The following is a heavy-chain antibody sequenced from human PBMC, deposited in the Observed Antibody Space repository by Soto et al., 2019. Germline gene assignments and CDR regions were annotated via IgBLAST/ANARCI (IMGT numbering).Heavy chain of an antibody. D-gene: IGHD2-2*01. CDR1: GFTFSSYG. CDR3: ARDVVLGYCSSTSCPTGVYYYYYMDV. CDR2: ISFSRSNI. J-gene: IGHJ6*03. Sequence: TGGSLRLSCAASGFTFSSYGMHWVRQAPGKGLEWVAAISFSRSNIYYADSVKGRFTISRDNAKNTLYLQMNSLRAEDTAVYYCARDVVLGYCSSTSCPTGVYYYYYMDVWGKGTTVTVSS. V-gene: IGHV3-30*03.